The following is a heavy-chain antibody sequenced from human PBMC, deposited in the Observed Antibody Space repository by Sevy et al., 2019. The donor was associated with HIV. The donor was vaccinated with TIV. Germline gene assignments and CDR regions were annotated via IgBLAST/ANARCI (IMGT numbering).Heavy chain of an antibody. CDR3: ARGTMMTTVTPWDY. Sequence: ASLKVSCKASGYTFTSYGISWVRQAPGQGLEWMGWISAYNGNTNYAQKLQGRVTMTTDTSTSTAYMELRSLRSDDTAVYYCARGTMMTTVTPWDYWGQGTLVTVSS. CDR2: ISAYNGNT. CDR1: GYTFTSYG. J-gene: IGHJ4*02. D-gene: IGHD4-17*01. V-gene: IGHV1-18*01.